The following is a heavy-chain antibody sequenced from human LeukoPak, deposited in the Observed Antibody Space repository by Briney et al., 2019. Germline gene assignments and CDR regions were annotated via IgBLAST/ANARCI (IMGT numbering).Heavy chain of an antibody. V-gene: IGHV3-23*01. CDR1: GFVFNNYG. CDR3: AKDRSYYYDSSGPTGFDY. CDR2: ISGAGDAS. J-gene: IGHJ4*02. D-gene: IGHD3-22*01. Sequence: GGSLRLSCVASGFVFNNYGMAWVRQAPGKGLQWVATISGAGDASYYADSVKGRFTISRDNSRDNSKNILYLQMNRLRAEDTAVYYCAKDRSYYYDSSGPTGFDYWGQGTLVTVSS.